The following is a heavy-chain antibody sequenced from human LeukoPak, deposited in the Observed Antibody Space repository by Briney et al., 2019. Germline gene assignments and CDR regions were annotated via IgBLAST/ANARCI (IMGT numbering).Heavy chain of an antibody. D-gene: IGHD2-8*02. V-gene: IGHV3-74*01. CDR1: GFTFSSYW. CDR3: ARDMGTGPHYYYGMDV. J-gene: IGHJ6*02. CDR2: IMYDVSVT. Sequence: PGGSLRLSCAAAGFTFSSYWMHWVRQAPGRGLVWVSRIMYDVSVTNYADSVKGRFTISGDNSKNTLYLQMNSLRAEDTAVYYCARDMGTGPHYYYGMDVWGQGTTVTVSS.